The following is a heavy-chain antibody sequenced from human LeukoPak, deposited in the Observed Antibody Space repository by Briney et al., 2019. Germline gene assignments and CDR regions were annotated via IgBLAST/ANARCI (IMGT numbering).Heavy chain of an antibody. CDR3: ARGVRFLEWLLRRYYYYYMDV. CDR1: GYTFTSYD. Sequence: ASVKVSCKASGYTFTSYDINWVRQATGQGLEWMGWMNPNSGNTGYAQKFQGRVTMTRNTSISTAYMELSSLRSEDTAVYYCARGVRFLEWLLRRYYYYYMDVWGKGTTVTVSS. D-gene: IGHD3-3*01. V-gene: IGHV1-8*01. J-gene: IGHJ6*03. CDR2: MNPNSGNT.